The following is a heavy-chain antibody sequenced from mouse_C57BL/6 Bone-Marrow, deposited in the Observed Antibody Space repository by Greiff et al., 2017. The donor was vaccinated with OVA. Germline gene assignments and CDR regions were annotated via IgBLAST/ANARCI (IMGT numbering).Heavy chain of an antibody. V-gene: IGHV14-3*01. D-gene: IGHD1-1*01. CDR3: ARRNFGSSFYAMDY. CDR2: IDPANDNT. CDR1: GFNIKNTY. Sequence: EVQLQQSVAELVRPGASVKLSCTASGFNIKNTYMHWVKQRPEQGLEWIGRIDPANDNTKYAPKFQGKATMTADTSSNTAYLQRSSLSSEDTAVYCCARRNFGSSFYAMDYWGQGTSVTVSS. J-gene: IGHJ4*01.